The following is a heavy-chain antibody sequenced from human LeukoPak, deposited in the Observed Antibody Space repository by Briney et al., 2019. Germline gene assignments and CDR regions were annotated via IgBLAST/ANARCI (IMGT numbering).Heavy chain of an antibody. CDR3: AREGSGSYYNPNWFDP. V-gene: IGHV3-48*03. J-gene: IGHJ5*02. CDR2: ISSSGSTR. D-gene: IGHD3-10*01. CDR1: GFTFSSYE. Sequence: PGGSLRLSCAASGFTFSSYEINWVRQAPGKGLEWVSYISSSGSTRYYADSVKGRFTISRDNAKNSLYLQMNSLRAEDTAVYYCAREGSGSYYNPNWFDPWGQGTLVTVSS.